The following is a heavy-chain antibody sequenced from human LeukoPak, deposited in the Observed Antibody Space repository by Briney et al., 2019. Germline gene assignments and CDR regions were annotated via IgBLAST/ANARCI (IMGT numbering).Heavy chain of an antibody. V-gene: IGHV1-24*01. D-gene: IGHD3-16*01. CDR3: ATEGGQNSFDY. Sequence: ASVRVSCKVSGYTLTELSMHWVRRAPGKGLEWMGGFDPEDGETIYAQKFQGRVTITADESTSTAYMELSSLRSEDTAVYYCATEGGQNSFDYWGQGTLVTVSS. CDR2: FDPEDGET. J-gene: IGHJ4*02. CDR1: GYTLTELS.